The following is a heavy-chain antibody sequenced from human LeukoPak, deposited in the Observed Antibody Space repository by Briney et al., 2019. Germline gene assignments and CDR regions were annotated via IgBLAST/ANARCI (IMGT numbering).Heavy chain of an antibody. D-gene: IGHD1-1*01. J-gene: IGHJ4*02. V-gene: IGHV3-11*06. CDR1: GFPFSEYS. CDR2: IGMSSGNT. Sequence: GGSLRLSCAASGFPFSEYSMNWVRQAPGKGLEWISYIGMSSGNTKYADSVKGRFTISGDNDKNSLYLQMDSLRVEDTSVYYCARDHNYAFNNWGQGTRVTVSS. CDR3: ARDHNYAFNN.